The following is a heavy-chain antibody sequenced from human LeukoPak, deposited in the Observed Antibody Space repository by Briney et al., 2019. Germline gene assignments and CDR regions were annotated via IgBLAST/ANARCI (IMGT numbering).Heavy chain of an antibody. CDR2: IKQDGSEK. CDR1: GFTFSDYQ. J-gene: IGHJ4*02. CDR3: ARALPRDYFDY. V-gene: IGHV3-7*01. Sequence: GGSLRLSCAASGFTFSDYQMSWVRQAPGKGLEWVANIKQDGSEKYYVDSVKGRFTISRDNAKNSLYLQMNSLRAEDTAVYYCARALPRDYFDYWGLGTLVTVSS.